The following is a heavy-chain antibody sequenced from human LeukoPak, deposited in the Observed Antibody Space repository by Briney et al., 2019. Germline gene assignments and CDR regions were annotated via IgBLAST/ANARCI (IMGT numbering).Heavy chain of an antibody. CDR1: GGSFSGYY. V-gene: IGHV4-34*01. CDR2: INHSGST. D-gene: IGHD3-3*01. J-gene: IGHJ5*02. Sequence: SETLSLTCAVYGGSFSGYYWSWIRQPPGKGLEWIGEINHSGSTNYNPSLKSRVTISVDTSKNQFSLKLNSVTAADTAVYYCARGVMGYDFWSGDNWFDPWGQGTLVTVSS. CDR3: ARGVMGYDFWSGDNWFDP.